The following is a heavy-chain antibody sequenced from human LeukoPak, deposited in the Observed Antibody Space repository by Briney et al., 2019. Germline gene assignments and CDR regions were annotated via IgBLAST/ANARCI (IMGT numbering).Heavy chain of an antibody. CDR1: GYTLTELS. CDR3: ATVHDYGDQYYFDY. J-gene: IGHJ4*02. CDR2: FNPEDGET. Sequence: ASVRVSCTVSGYTLTELSMHWVRQAPGKGLEWMAGFNPEDGETIYAQKFKGRVTMSEDTSTDTAYMELSSLRSEDTAVYYCATVHDYGDQYYFDYWGQGALVTDSS. D-gene: IGHD4-17*01. V-gene: IGHV1-24*01.